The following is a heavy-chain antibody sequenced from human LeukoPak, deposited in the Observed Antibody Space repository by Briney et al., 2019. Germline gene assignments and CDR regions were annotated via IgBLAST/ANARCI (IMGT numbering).Heavy chain of an antibody. J-gene: IGHJ5*02. Sequence: PSETLSLTCTVSGYSISSGYYWGWIRPPPGKGLEWIGSTYHSGSTYYNPSLKSRVTISVDTSKNQFSLKLSSVTAADTAVYYCARVSRYYLTGFDPWGQGTLVTVSS. V-gene: IGHV4-38-2*02. D-gene: IGHD6-13*01. CDR1: GYSISSGYY. CDR2: TYHSGST. CDR3: ARVSRYYLTGFDP.